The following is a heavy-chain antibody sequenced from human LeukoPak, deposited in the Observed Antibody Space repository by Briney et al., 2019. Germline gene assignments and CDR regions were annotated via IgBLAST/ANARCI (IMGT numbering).Heavy chain of an antibody. J-gene: IGHJ4*02. D-gene: IGHD3-16*02. CDR2: ITRTSETI. Sequence: GGSLRLSCTASGFTFTSHSMNWVRQAPGKGLEWISYITRTSETIYYADSVKGRFILSRDNAKNSLFLQMNSLRAEDTAEYYCARDGERGELSLYMDYWGQGTLVTVSS. V-gene: IGHV3-48*01. CDR1: GFTFTSHS. CDR3: ARDGERGELSLYMDY.